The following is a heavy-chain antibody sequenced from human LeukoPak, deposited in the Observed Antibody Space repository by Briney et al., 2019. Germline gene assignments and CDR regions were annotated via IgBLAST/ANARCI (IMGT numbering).Heavy chain of an antibody. Sequence: ETLSLTCAVYGGSFSGYYWSWIRQPPGKGLEWIGEINHSGSTNYNPSLESRVTISVDTSKNQFSLKLRSVTAADTAVYYCATVAVIRGVTYFDYWGQGTLVTVSS. J-gene: IGHJ4*02. D-gene: IGHD3-10*01. CDR2: INHSGST. V-gene: IGHV4-34*01. CDR3: ATVAVIRGVTYFDY. CDR1: GGSFSGYY.